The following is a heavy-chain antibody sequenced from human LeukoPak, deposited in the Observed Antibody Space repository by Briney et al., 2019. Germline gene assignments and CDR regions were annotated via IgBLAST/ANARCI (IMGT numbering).Heavy chain of an antibody. V-gene: IGHV3-33*08. CDR1: GFTFSSYS. D-gene: IGHD2/OR15-2a*01. J-gene: IGHJ6*02. CDR2: IWYDGSNK. CDR3: ARDQGTTPEYYYYGMDV. Sequence: GGSLRLLRGASGFTFSSYSLNWVRQAPGKGLEWVAVIWYDGSNKYYADSVKGRFTISRDNSKNTLYLQMNSLRAEDTAVYYCARDQGTTPEYYYYGMDVWGHKSTCTVSS.